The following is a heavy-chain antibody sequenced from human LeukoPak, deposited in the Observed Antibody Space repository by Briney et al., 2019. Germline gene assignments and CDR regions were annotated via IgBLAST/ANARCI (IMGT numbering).Heavy chain of an antibody. V-gene: IGHV3-23*05. CDR1: DTPSYNYA. J-gene: IGHJ4*02. CDR3: AKWGDYDVLTGYYDSDY. CDR2: VSRPDTST. D-gene: IGHD3-9*01. Sequence: PAASHTHYTATSDTPSYNYAIRSALHAPRNRLQSHSAVSRPDTSTYYTHSVKGRFTISRDNSKNTLYLQMNSLSAEDTAIYYCAKWGDYDVLTGYYDSDYWGQGTLVTVSS.